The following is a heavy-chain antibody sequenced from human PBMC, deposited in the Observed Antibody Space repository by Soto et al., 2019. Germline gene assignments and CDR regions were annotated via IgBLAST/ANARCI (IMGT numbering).Heavy chain of an antibody. CDR3: ARGEDGDEYFQH. Sequence: SETLSLTCTVSGGSISSYYWSWIRQPPGKGLEWIGYIYYSGSTNYNPSLKSRVTISVDTSKNQFSLKLSSVTAADTAMYYCARGEDGDEYFQHWGQGTLVTVSS. V-gene: IGHV4-59*01. D-gene: IGHD4-17*01. CDR1: GGSISSYY. J-gene: IGHJ1*01. CDR2: IYYSGST.